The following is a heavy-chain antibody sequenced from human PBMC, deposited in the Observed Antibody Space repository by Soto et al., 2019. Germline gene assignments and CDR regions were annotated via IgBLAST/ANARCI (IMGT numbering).Heavy chain of an antibody. CDR1: GFTFADYA. CDR3: AKATRYCSSTSCYADFDY. CDR2: ISWNSGSI. V-gene: IGHV3-9*01. Sequence: EVQLVESGGGLVQPGRSLRLSCAASGFTFADYAMHWVRQAPGKGLEWVSGISWNSGSIGYADSVKGRFTISRDNAKNSRYLQMNSLRAEDTALYYCAKATRYCSSTSCYADFDYWGQGTLVTVSS. J-gene: IGHJ4*02. D-gene: IGHD2-2*01.